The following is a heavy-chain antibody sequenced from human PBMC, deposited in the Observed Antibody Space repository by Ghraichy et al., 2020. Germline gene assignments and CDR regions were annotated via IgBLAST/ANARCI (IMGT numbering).Heavy chain of an antibody. CDR3: AGVNTLVRGGRGWFDP. CDR1: GGSISTTRTE. Sequence: TLSLTCRVSGGSISTTRTEWAWIRQPPGKGLEWIGNVYFRGSTYYNPSLQSRVTISVDTSKDQFSLRLDSVTAAATALYYCAGVNTLVRGGRGWFDPWGQGTLFIVSS. V-gene: IGHV4-39*07. D-gene: IGHD3-10*01. J-gene: IGHJ5*02. CDR2: VYFRGST.